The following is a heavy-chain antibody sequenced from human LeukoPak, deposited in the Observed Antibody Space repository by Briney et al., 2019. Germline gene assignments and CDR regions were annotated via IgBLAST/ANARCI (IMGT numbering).Heavy chain of an antibody. V-gene: IGHV4-59*01. CDR2: IYYSGST. CDR1: GGSISSYY. D-gene: IGHD6-19*01. J-gene: IGHJ3*02. Sequence: PSETLPLTCTVSGGSISSYYWSWIRQPPGKGLEWIGYIYYSGSTNYNPSLKSRVTISVDTSKNQFSLKLSSVTAADTAVYYCASYSSGWNDAFDIWGQGTMVTVSS. CDR3: ASYSSGWNDAFDI.